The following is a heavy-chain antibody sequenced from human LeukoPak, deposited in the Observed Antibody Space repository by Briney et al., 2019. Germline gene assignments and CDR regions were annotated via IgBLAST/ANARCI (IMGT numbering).Heavy chain of an antibody. V-gene: IGHV3-21*01. CDR3: ARDSSGYYGSGSYSLGPYYYYMDV. CDR1: GFTFSSYS. CDR2: ISSSSSYI. J-gene: IGHJ6*03. D-gene: IGHD3-10*01. Sequence: PGGSLRLSCAASGFTFSSYSMNWVRQAPGKGLEWVSSISSSSSYIYYADSVKGRFTISRDNAKNSLYLQMNSLRAEDTAVYYCARDSSGYYGSGSYSLGPYYYYMDVWGKGTTVTISS.